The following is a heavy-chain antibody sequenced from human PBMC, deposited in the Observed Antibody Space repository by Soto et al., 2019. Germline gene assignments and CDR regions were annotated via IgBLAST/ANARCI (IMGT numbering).Heavy chain of an antibody. V-gene: IGHV4-30-4*01. CDR3: ARVAGFGATTIDY. Sequence: QVQLQESGPGLVKPSQTLSLTCTVSGGSISSGDYYLSWIRQPPGKGLEWIGYIYYSGSTYYNPSLKSRVTISVDTSKNQFSLKLSSVTAADTAVYYCARVAGFGATTIDYWGQGTLVTVSS. D-gene: IGHD3-10*01. J-gene: IGHJ4*02. CDR1: GGSISSGDYY. CDR2: IYYSGST.